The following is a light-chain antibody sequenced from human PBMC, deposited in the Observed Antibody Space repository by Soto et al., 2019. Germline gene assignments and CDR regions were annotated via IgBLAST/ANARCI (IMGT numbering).Light chain of an antibody. J-gene: IGKJ4*01. CDR2: DAS. CDR3: QLCRNGPLT. Sequence: EIVMTHSPATLSVSPGEGATLSCKASQNVYNNLAWYQQRPGQPPRLLIYDASTRATGISAGFSGSGYGTEFTLTISSLQSEEVAVYFCQLCRNGPLTCGGGTKVAIK. V-gene: IGKV3-15*01. CDR1: QNVYNN.